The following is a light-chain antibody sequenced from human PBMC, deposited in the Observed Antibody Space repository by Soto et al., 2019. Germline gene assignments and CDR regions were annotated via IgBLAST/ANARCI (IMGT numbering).Light chain of an antibody. V-gene: IGLV2-8*01. J-gene: IGLJ1*01. CDR1: KKYVGGYNY. CDR3: SSYAGSNWYV. CDR2: EVN. Sequence: SVLTQPPSPSRSPGQSVTLSCTGTKKYVGGYNYVSWYQQYPGKAPKLIIYEVNERPSGVPDRFSGSKSGNTASLTVSGLQTADEADYYCSSYAGSNWYVFGTGTKVTVL.